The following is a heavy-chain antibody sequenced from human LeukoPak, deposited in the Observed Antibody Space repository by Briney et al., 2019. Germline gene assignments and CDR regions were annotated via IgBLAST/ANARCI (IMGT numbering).Heavy chain of an antibody. CDR1: GSSISSRSYY. V-gene: IGHV4-39*01. D-gene: IGHD3-22*01. Sequence: PSETLSLTCTVSGSSISSRSYYWGWIRQPPGEGLEWIGTIYYDASTYYNPSLNSRVTISADTSKNQFSLSLRSVAAADTAVFYCARRHSSRDHAFDYWGQGTLVTVSS. CDR3: ARRHSSRDHAFDY. J-gene: IGHJ4*02. CDR2: IYYDAST.